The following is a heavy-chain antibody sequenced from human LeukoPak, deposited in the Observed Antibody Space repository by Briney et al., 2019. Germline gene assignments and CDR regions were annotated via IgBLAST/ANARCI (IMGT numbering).Heavy chain of an antibody. D-gene: IGHD2-15*01. J-gene: IGHJ5*02. CDR1: GGSISSSSYY. CDR3: ARDRSSDCSGGSCYGVWFDP. V-gene: IGHV4-39*07. Sequence: SETLSLTCTVSGGSISSSSYYWGWIRQPPGKGLEWIGSIYYSGSTYYNPSLKSRVTISVDTSKNQFSLKLSSVTAADTAVYYCARDRSSDCSGGSCYGVWFDPWGQGTLVTVSS. CDR2: IYYSGST.